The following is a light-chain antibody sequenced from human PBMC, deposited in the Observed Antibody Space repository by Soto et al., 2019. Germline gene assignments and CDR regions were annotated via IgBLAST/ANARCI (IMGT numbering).Light chain of an antibody. J-gene: IGKJ5*01. Sequence: EIVLTQSPGTLSVSPGDRATLSCRASQSVSGYVAWYQQKRGQAPRLLIYDASNRATGIPARFSGSGSGTEFTLTISSLQSEDFAVYYCQQYNNWPPITFGQGTRLEI. CDR2: DAS. CDR1: QSVSGY. V-gene: IGKV3-15*01. CDR3: QQYNNWPPIT.